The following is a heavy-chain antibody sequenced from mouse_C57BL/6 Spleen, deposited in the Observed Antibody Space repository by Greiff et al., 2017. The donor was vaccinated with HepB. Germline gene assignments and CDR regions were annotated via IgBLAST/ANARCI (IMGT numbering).Heavy chain of an antibody. CDR1: GFTFTAYY. J-gene: IGHJ2*01. V-gene: IGHV7-3*01. D-gene: IGHD2-5*01. CDR3: ARSSYYSNGNYFDY. Sequence: EVHLVESGGGLVQPGGSLSLSCAASGFTFTAYYMSWVRQPPGKALEWLGFIRNKANGYTTEYSASVKGRFTISRDNSQSILYLQMNALRAEDSATYYCARSSYYSNGNYFDYWGQGTTLTVSS. CDR2: IRNKANGYTT.